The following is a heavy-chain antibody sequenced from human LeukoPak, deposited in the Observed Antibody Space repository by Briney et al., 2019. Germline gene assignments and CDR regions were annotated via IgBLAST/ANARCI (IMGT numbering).Heavy chain of an antibody. CDR3: AKDPLVRGLTYDY. CDR2: ISGSGRT. J-gene: IGHJ4*02. Sequence: GGSLRLSCAASGFTFRSCDMTWVRQAPGKGLEWVSAISGSGRTYYAESVKGRFTISRDNSKNTLYLQKNSLRAEDTSLYYCAKDPLVRGLTYDYWGQGTLVTVSS. CDR1: GFTFRSCD. D-gene: IGHD3-10*01. V-gene: IGHV3-23*01.